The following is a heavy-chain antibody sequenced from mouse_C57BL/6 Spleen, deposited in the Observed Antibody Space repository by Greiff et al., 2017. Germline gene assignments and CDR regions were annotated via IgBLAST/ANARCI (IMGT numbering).Heavy chain of an antibody. D-gene: IGHD2-4*01. CDR1: GYTFTEYT. J-gene: IGHJ3*01. CDR3: ARREDDYDWFAY. V-gene: IGHV1-62-2*01. Sequence: VQLQQSGAELVKPGASVKLSCKASGYTFTEYTIHWVKQRPGQGLEWIGWFYPGSGSIKYNEKFKDKATLTADKSSSTAYMELSRLTSEDSAVYFCARREDDYDWFAYWGQGTLVTVSA. CDR2: FYPGSGSI.